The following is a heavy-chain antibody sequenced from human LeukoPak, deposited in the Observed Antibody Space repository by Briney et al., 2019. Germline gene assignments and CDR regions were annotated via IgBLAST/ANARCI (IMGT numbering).Heavy chain of an antibody. CDR2: IYYSGST. V-gene: IGHV4-59*01. J-gene: IGHJ2*01. Sequence: TPSETLSLTCTVSGGSISSYYWSWIRQPPGKGLVWIGYIYYSGSTNYNPSLKSRVTISVDTSKNQFSLKLSPVTAADTAVYYCARDPLRITSWYFDLWGRGTLVTVSS. D-gene: IGHD3-10*01. CDR3: ARDPLRITSWYFDL. CDR1: GGSISSYY.